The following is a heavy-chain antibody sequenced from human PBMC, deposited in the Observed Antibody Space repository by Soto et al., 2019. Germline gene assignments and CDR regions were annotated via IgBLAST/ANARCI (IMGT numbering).Heavy chain of an antibody. V-gene: IGHV3-48*02. J-gene: IGHJ4*02. CDR3: ARDLRMGGDYFTYYFDY. Sequence: PGXSLRLSCAASGFTLSSYSLNWFRQAPVNGLEWVSYISSSSSTIYYADSVKGRFTISRDNAKNSLYLQMNSLRDEDTAVYYCARDLRMGGDYFTYYFDYWGQGTLVTVSS. CDR2: ISSSSSTI. CDR1: GFTLSSYS. D-gene: IGHD4-17*01.